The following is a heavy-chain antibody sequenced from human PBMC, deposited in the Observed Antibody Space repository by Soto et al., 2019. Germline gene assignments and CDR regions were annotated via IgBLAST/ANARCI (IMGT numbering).Heavy chain of an antibody. Sequence: GGSLRLSCAASGFTFDDYAMYWVRQVLGKGLEWVSSISWNSGNIGYADSVKGRFTISRDNAKNSLYLQMNSLRDEDTAVYYCARDAYDYDDTSGYYRHWGQGTLVTVSS. J-gene: IGHJ4*02. V-gene: IGHV3-9*01. D-gene: IGHD3-22*01. CDR3: ARDAYDYDDTSGYYRH. CDR1: GFTFDDYA. CDR2: ISWNSGNI.